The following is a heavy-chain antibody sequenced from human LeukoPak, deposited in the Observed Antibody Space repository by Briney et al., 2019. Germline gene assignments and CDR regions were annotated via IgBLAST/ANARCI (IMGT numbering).Heavy chain of an antibody. CDR2: ISGSGGST. CDR1: GFTFSSYA. CDR3: AKEGVLLWFGDPTAHFDY. J-gene: IGHJ4*02. Sequence: QSGGSLRLSCAASGFTFSSYAMSWVRQAPGKGLEWVSAISGSGGSTYYADSVKGRFTISRDNSKNTLYLQMNSLRAEDTAVYYCAKEGVLLWFGDPTAHFDYWGQGTLVTVSS. D-gene: IGHD3-10*01. V-gene: IGHV3-23*01.